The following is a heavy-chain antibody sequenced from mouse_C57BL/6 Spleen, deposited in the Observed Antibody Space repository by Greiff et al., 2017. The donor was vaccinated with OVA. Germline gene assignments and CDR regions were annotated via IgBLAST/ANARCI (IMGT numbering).Heavy chain of an antibody. Sequence: VQLQQSGPELVKPGASVKIPCKASGYTFTDYNMDWVKQSHGKSLEWIGDINPNNGGTIYNQKFKGKATLTVDKSSSTAYMELRSLTSKDTTVYYFASINYDYDGALFAYWGQGTLVTVSA. J-gene: IGHJ3*01. CDR3: ASINYDYDGALFAY. CDR2: INPNNGGT. V-gene: IGHV1-18*01. CDR1: GYTFTDYN. D-gene: IGHD2-4*01.